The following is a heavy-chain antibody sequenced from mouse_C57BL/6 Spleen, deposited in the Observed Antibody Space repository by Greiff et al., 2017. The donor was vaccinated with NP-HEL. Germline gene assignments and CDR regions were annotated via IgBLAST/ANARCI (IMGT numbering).Heavy chain of an antibody. CDR1: GYTFTSYW. CDR3: ATKPYSEGLHDYAMDY. CDR2: INPSNGGT. Sequence: QVQLQQPGTELVKPGASVKLSCKASGYTFTSYWMHWVKQRPGQGLEWIGNINPSNGGTNYNEKFKSKATLTVDKSSSTAYMQLSSLTSEDSAVYDCATKPYSEGLHDYAMDYWGQGTSVTVSS. J-gene: IGHJ4*01. D-gene: IGHD2-10*01. V-gene: IGHV1-53*01.